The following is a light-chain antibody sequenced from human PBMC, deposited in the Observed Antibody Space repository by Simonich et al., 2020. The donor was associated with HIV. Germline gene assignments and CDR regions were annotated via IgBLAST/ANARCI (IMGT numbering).Light chain of an antibody. CDR2: WAS. Sequence: DIVMTQSPDSLAVSLGERATINCKSSQSVFYSSNNNNYLAWYQHKPGQPPKLLIYWASTRESVVPDRFSGSGSGTDFTLTISSLQAEDVAVYYCQQYYSTPPITFGQGTRLEIK. CDR3: QQYYSTPPIT. CDR1: QSVFYSSNNNNY. V-gene: IGKV4-1*01. J-gene: IGKJ5*01.